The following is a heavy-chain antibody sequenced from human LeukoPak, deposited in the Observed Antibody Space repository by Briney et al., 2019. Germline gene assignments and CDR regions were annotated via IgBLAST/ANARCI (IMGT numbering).Heavy chain of an antibody. J-gene: IGHJ4*02. CDR3: ARSPNLLFDY. V-gene: IGHV4-61*02. CDR2: IYTSGST. Sequence: SETLSLTCTVSGGSTSSGSYYWSWIRQPAGKGLEWIGRIYTSGSTNYNPSLKSRVTISVDTSKNQFSLKLSSVTAADTAVYYCARSPNLLFDYWGQGTLVTVSS. CDR1: GGSTSSGSYY.